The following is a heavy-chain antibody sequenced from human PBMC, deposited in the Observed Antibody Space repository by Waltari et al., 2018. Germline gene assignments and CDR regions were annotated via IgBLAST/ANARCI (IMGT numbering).Heavy chain of an antibody. D-gene: IGHD1-26*01. V-gene: IGHV3-30*18. J-gene: IGHJ4*02. CDR3: AKDHQTVGATTLDY. CDR2: IWYDGSNK. Sequence: QVQLVESGGGVVQPGRSLRLSCAASGFTFSSYGMHWVRQAPGKGLEWVAVIWYDGSNKYYADSVKGRFTISRDNSKNTLYLQMNSLRAEDTAMYYCAKDHQTVGATTLDYWGQGTLVTVSS. CDR1: GFTFSSYG.